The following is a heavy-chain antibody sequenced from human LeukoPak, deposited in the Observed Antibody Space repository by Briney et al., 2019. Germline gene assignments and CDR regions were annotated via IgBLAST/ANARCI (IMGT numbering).Heavy chain of an antibody. D-gene: IGHD3-16*01. CDR2: IKQDGSEK. Sequence: PGGSLRLSCAASGFTFSSYWMSWVRQAPGKGLEWVANIKQDGSEKYYVDSVKGRFTISRDNAKNSLYLQMNSLGAEDTAVYYCARDGKGVMGAFDIWGQGTMVTVSS. CDR3: ARDGKGVMGAFDI. V-gene: IGHV3-7*01. CDR1: GFTFSSYW. J-gene: IGHJ3*02.